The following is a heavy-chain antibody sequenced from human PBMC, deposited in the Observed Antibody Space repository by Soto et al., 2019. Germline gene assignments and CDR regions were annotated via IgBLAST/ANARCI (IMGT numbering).Heavy chain of an antibody. V-gene: IGHV3-30*18. Sequence: QVQLVESGGGVVQPGRSLRLSCAASGFTFSSYGMHWVRQAPGKGLEWVAVISYDGSNKYYADSVKGRFTISRDNSKNTLYLQMNSLRAEDTAVYYCAKGLLWFGELFGDAFDIWGQGTMVTVSS. D-gene: IGHD3-10*01. CDR1: GFTFSSYG. J-gene: IGHJ3*02. CDR2: ISYDGSNK. CDR3: AKGLLWFGELFGDAFDI.